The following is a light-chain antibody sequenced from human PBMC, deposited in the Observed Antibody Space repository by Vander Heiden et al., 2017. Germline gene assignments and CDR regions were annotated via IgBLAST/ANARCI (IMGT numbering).Light chain of an antibody. CDR1: SSDVGGYNY. J-gene: IGLJ2*01. V-gene: IGLV2-11*01. CDR2: DVS. CDR3: CSYAGSYTLV. Sequence: QSALTQPRSVSGSPGQSVTISCPGTSSDVGGYNYVSWYQQHPGKAPKLMIYDVSKRPSGVPDRFSGSKSGKTASLTISGLQAEDEADYHCCSYAGSYTLVFGGGTKLTVL.